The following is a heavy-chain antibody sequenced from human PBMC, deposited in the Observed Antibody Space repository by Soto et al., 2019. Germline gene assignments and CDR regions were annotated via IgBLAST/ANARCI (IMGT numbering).Heavy chain of an antibody. Sequence: QVQLVESGGGLVKPGGSLRLSCAASGFTFSDFYMSWIRQAPGKGLEWISYISSGSTNIFYADSVKGRFTVSRDNAKNSVYLQMDSLRAEDTAVYYRARDRNAAGSDYWGQGILVTVSS. CDR3: ARDRNAAGSDY. CDR1: GFTFSDFY. V-gene: IGHV3-11*01. D-gene: IGHD1-1*01. J-gene: IGHJ4*02. CDR2: ISSGSTNI.